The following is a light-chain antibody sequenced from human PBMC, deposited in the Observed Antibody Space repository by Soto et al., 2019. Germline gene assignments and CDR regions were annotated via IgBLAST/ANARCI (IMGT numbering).Light chain of an antibody. J-gene: IGKJ1*01. Sequence: DSVTITCRASQTISTWLAWFQQKPGRAPKLLIFDASSLQSGVPSRFSGNGSGTQFTLTISGLQPDDFASYYCQQYNSYSGMFGQGTKVDIK. CDR2: DAS. CDR3: QQYNSYSGM. CDR1: QTISTW. V-gene: IGKV1-5*01.